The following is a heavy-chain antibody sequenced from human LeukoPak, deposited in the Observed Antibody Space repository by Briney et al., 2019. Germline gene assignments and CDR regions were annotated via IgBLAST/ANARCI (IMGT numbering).Heavy chain of an antibody. CDR2: IRYDGSNK. V-gene: IGHV3-30*02. CDR3: AKMVRGVIWYFDY. D-gene: IGHD3-10*01. Sequence: PGGSLRLSCAASGFTFSSYGMHWVRQAPGKGLEWVAFIRYDGSNKYYADSVKGRFTISRDNSKNTLYLQMNSLRAEDTAVYYCAKMVRGVIWYFDYWGQGTLVTVSS. J-gene: IGHJ4*02. CDR1: GFTFSSYG.